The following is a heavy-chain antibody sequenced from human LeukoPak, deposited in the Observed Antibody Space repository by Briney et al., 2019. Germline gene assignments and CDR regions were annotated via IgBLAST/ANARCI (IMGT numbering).Heavy chain of an antibody. CDR3: ARVSLAYYYYGMDV. CDR1: GCTFSSYA. Sequence: ASVKVSCKASGCTFSSYAISWVRQAPGQGLEWMGGIIPIFGTVNYAQKFQGRVTITADESTSTAYMELSSLRSEDTAVYYCARVSLAYYYYGMDVWGQGTTVTVSS. CDR2: IIPIFGTV. D-gene: IGHD3-3*02. V-gene: IGHV1-69*13. J-gene: IGHJ6*02.